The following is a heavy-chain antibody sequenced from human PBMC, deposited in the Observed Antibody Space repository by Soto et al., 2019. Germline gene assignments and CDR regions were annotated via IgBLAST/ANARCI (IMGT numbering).Heavy chain of an antibody. CDR2: ISYDGSNK. V-gene: IGHV3-30*03. J-gene: IGHJ5*02. CDR1: GFTFSSYG. Sequence: QVQLVESGGGVVQPGRSLRLSCAASGFTFSSYGMHWARQAPGKGLEWVAVISYDGSNKYYADSVKGRFTISRDNSKNTLYLQMNSLRAEDTAVYYCAMTTGYNWFDPWGQGTLVTVSS. CDR3: AMTTGYNWFDP. D-gene: IGHD4-17*01.